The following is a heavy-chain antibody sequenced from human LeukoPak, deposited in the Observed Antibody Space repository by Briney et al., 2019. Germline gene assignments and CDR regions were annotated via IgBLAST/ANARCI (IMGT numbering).Heavy chain of an antibody. CDR3: ARDGADDSRGYYNFRASSYFDY. CDR2: IYYSGST. J-gene: IGHJ4*02. D-gene: IGHD3-22*01. V-gene: IGHV4-59*01. Sequence: SETLSLTCSVSGGSISTNYWTWIRQPPGKGLEWIGYIYYSGSTNYNPSLKSRVTISADSSKNQFSLKLSSVTAADTAVYYCARDGADDSRGYYNFRASSYFDYWGQGTLVTVSS. CDR1: GGSISTNY.